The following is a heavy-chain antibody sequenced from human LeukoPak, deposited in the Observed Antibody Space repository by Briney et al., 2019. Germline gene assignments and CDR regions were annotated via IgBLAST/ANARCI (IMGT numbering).Heavy chain of an antibody. J-gene: IGHJ6*03. V-gene: IGHV1-8*02. Sequence: ASVKVSCKASGYTFTGYYMHWVRQAPGQGLEWMGWMNPNSGNTGYAQKFQGRVTMTRNTSISTAYMELSSLRSEDTAVYYCARAVRRVVITTKIYYYYMDVWGKGTTVTVSS. CDR3: ARAVRRVVITTKIYYYYMDV. D-gene: IGHD3-22*01. CDR2: MNPNSGNT. CDR1: GYTFTGYY.